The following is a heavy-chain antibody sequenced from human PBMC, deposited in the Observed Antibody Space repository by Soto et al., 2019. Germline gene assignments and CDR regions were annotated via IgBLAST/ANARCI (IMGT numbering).Heavy chain of an antibody. Sequence: EVQLLESGGGLIQPGGSLRLSCAASGFTFSVYAMNWVRQAPGKGLEWVSVITSSGGRAYYADSVKGRFTIFRDNSKNTLYLQMRSLRAEDTAVYYCTNKMDVDYWGQGTLVIVS. J-gene: IGHJ4*02. CDR2: ITSSGGRA. CDR3: TNKMDVDY. D-gene: IGHD2-2*03. V-gene: IGHV3-23*01. CDR1: GFTFSVYA.